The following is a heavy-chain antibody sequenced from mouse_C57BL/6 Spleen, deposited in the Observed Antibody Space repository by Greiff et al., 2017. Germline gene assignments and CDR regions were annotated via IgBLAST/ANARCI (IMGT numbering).Heavy chain of an antibody. J-gene: IGHJ4*01. Sequence: QVQLQQPGAELVRPGSSVKLSCKASGYTFTSYWMHWVKQRPIQGLEWIGNIDPSDSETHYNQKFKDKATLTVDKSSSTAYMQLSSLTSEDSAVYYCARTYYYGSSYGGAMDYWGQGTSVTVSS. D-gene: IGHD1-1*01. CDR3: ARTYYYGSSYGGAMDY. CDR2: IDPSDSET. CDR1: GYTFTSYW. V-gene: IGHV1-52*01.